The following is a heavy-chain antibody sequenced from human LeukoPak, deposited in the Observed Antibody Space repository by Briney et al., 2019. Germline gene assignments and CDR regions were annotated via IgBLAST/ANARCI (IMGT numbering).Heavy chain of an antibody. Sequence: PGGSLRLSCAASGFTFDDYAMHWVRQAPGKGLEWVSGISWNSGSIGYADSVKGRFTISRDNSKNTLYLQMNSLRAEDTAVYYCAKESSLLPRGGAGYWGQGALVTVSS. V-gene: IGHV3-9*01. D-gene: IGHD2/OR15-2a*01. CDR2: ISWNSGSI. J-gene: IGHJ4*02. CDR3: AKESSLLPRGGAGY. CDR1: GFTFDDYA.